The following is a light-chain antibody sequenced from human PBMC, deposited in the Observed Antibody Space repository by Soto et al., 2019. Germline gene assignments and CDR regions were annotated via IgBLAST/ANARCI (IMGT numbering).Light chain of an antibody. CDR1: QGIDDS. V-gene: IGKV3-15*01. J-gene: IGKJ4*01. Sequence: VLTQSPSTLSVSPGEGVTISCRASQGIDDSLAWYQHKPGQTPKLLIYDTSALATGVPSRFSGSRSGPEFTLTISSLQPEDFATYYCQRYNNGPLTFGGGTKVESK. CDR2: DTS. CDR3: QRYNNGPLT.